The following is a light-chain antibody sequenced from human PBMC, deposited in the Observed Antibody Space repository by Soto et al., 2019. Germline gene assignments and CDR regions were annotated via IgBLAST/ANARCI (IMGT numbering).Light chain of an antibody. CDR1: SSDVGGYNS. V-gene: IGLV2-14*01. CDR3: SSYTTSSTLLYV. CDR2: EVS. J-gene: IGLJ1*01. Sequence: QSALTQPASVSGSPGQSITISCTGTSSDVGGYNSVSWYQQHPGKAPKLMFYEVSNRTSGVSNRFSGSKSGNTASLTISGLQAEYEADYYCSSYTTSSTLLYVFGTGTKVTVL.